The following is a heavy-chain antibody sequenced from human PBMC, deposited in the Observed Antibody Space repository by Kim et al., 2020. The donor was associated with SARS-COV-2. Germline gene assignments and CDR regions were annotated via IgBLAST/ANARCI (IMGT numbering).Heavy chain of an antibody. CDR2: ITGVGSSI. CDR3: ARDPDFNGKSRIDV. V-gene: IGHV3-74*01. Sequence: GGSLRLSCAASEFTFSSYWMHWVRQAPGKGLVWVSRITGVGSSITYADSVKGRFTISRDNARNALYLQMNSLRADDTAVYYCARDPDFNGKSRIDVWGQGTLVTVSS. CDR1: EFTFSSYW. J-gene: IGHJ4*02. D-gene: IGHD2-8*01.